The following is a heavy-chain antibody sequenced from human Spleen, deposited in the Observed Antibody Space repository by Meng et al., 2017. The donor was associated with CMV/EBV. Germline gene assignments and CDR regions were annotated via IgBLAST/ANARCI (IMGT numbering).Heavy chain of an antibody. J-gene: IGHJ4*02. CDR1: FTTYG. D-gene: IGHD2-2*01. CDR2: ISASNGYT. V-gene: IGHV1-18*01. CDR3: ARATKNRVLFVLVPAAADY. Sequence: FTTYGFNWVRQAPGQGLEWMGWISASNGYTDYAQKVQSRVTMTTDTSTSTAYMELRGLRYDDTAVYYCARATKNRVLFVLVPAAADYWGQGTLVTVSS.